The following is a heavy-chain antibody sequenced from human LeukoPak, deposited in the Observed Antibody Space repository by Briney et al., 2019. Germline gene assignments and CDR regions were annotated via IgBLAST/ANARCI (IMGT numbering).Heavy chain of an antibody. V-gene: IGHV1-46*01. CDR2: INPSGGST. Sequence: ASVKVSYKASGYTFTSYYMHWVRQAPGQGLEWMGIINPSGGSTSYAQKFQGRVTMTRDTSTSTVYMELSSLRSEDTAVYYCAGYYDSSGYYYPPRIWGQGTMVTVSS. J-gene: IGHJ3*02. CDR3: AGYYDSSGYYYPPRI. CDR1: GYTFTSYY. D-gene: IGHD3-22*01.